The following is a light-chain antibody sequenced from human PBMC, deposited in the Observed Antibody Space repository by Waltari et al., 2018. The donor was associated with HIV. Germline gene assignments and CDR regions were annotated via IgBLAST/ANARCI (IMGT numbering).Light chain of an antibody. J-gene: IGLJ2*01. CDR3: SSYAGSSTFVI. V-gene: IGLV2-23*02. CDR1: SSDVGRYKY. Sequence: QSALTQPAPVSGSPGQSITISCTGTSSDVGRYKYVSWYQQHPGKAPKLIVYEVSNRPSGVSNRYSASKSGKTASLTVSGLRAEDEADYYCSSYAGSSTFVIFGGGTKLTVL. CDR2: EVS.